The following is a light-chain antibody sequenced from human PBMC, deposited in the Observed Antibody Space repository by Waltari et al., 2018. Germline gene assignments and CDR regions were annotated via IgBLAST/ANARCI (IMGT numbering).Light chain of an antibody. J-gene: IGLJ3*02. CDR1: RGHRTNI. CDR3: QTGGHGTWV. V-gene: IGLV4-69*01. Sequence: QLVLTQSPSAFASLGASVKLTCTLSRGHRTNIISWLQPQPEKGPRFLMNVKSDGSQNKGVGIPDRFSGSSSGAERSLTITSLQSEDEADYYCQTGGHGTWVFGGGTRLTVL. CDR2: VKSDGSQ.